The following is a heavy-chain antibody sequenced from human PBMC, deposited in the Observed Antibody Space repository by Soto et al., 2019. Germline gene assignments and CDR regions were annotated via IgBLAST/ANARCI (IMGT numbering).Heavy chain of an antibody. J-gene: IGHJ1*01. Sequence: QVQLVESGGGVVQSGRSLRLSCVASGFSFKDHGMHWVRQAPGKGLEWVAAVSTDGGWNKDYADSVKGRFTISRDDSQNTLYLQMNSLRPEDTAVYYCADDFGSGSHPFSEYFLRWGQGTLVTVSS. CDR1: GFSFKDHG. CDR2: VSTDGGWNK. D-gene: IGHD3-10*01. V-gene: IGHV3-30*18. CDR3: ADDFGSGSHPFSEYFLR.